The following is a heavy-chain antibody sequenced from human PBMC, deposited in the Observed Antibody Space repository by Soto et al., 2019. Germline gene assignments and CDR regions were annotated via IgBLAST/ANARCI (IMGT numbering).Heavy chain of an antibody. J-gene: IGHJ4*02. V-gene: IGHV1-69*02. CDR3: ARGGSPPYCSSTSCYAGVGYYDILTGYPPLDY. D-gene: IGHD2-2*01. CDR2: IIPILGIA. Sequence: ASVKVSCKASGGTFSSYTISWVRQAPGQGLEWMGRIIPILGIANYAQKFQGRVTITADKSTSTAYMELSSLRSEDTAVYYCARGGSPPYCSSTSCYAGVGYYDILTGYPPLDYWGQGTLVTVSS. CDR1: GGTFSSYT.